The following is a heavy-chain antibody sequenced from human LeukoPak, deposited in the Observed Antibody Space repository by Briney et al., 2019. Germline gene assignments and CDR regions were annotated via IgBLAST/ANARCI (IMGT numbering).Heavy chain of an antibody. CDR3: AKGSGGSGSFYNHFDC. V-gene: IGHV3-30*18. Sequence: GGSLRLSCAASGLSFNSCGMHWVREAPGKGLEWVAVISSDGSNKYYADSVKGRFTISRDNSKNTLSLQMNSLRTEDTAVFYCAKGSGGSGSFYNHFDCWGQGTLVTVSS. J-gene: IGHJ4*02. CDR2: ISSDGSNK. CDR1: GLSFNSCG. D-gene: IGHD3-10*01.